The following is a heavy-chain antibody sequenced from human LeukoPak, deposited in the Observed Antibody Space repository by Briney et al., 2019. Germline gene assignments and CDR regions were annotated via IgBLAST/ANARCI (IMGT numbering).Heavy chain of an antibody. CDR2: IYYSGST. D-gene: IGHD6-19*01. V-gene: IGHV4-59*12. CDR1: GGSISSYY. Sequence: SETLSLTCTVSGGSISSYYWSWIRQPPGKGLEWIGYIYYSGSTNYNPSLKSRVTISVDTSKNQFSLQLNSVTPEDTAVYYCARDPDSSGWYDYWGQGTLVTVSS. J-gene: IGHJ4*02. CDR3: ARDPDSSGWYDY.